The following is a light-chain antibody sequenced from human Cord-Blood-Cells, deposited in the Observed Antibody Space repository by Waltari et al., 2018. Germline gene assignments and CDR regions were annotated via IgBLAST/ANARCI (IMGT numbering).Light chain of an antibody. CDR3: QQRSNWPLT. J-gene: IGKJ4*01. Sequence: EIVLTQSPATLSLSPGERATLSCRASQSVSSYLAWYQQKPGQAPRLLLYEASNRATGIPARFSGRGSGTDFTLTISSLEPEDFAVYYCQQRSNWPLTFGGGTKVEIK. V-gene: IGKV3-11*01. CDR2: EAS. CDR1: QSVSSY.